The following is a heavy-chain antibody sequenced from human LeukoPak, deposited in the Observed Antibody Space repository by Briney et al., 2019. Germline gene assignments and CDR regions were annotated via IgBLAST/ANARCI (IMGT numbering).Heavy chain of an antibody. CDR1: GFTFSSYA. CDR3: AKCYGGNSVYFDY. Sequence: PGGSLRLSCAASGFTFSSYAMSWVRQAPGKGLEWVSSISGSGDSTYYADSVKGRFTISRDSSKNTLYLQMNSLRAEDTAVYYCAKCYGGNSVYFDYWGQGTLVTVSS. V-gene: IGHV3-23*01. D-gene: IGHD4-23*01. CDR2: ISGSGDST. J-gene: IGHJ4*02.